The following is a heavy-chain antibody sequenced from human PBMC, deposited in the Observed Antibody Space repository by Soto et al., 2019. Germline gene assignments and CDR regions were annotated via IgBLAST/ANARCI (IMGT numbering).Heavy chain of an antibody. CDR1: GFTFGDYA. CDR3: ARDFDSSGYMNWFDP. J-gene: IGHJ5*02. V-gene: IGHV3-49*04. D-gene: IGHD3-22*01. Sequence: PGGSLRLSCTASGFTFGDYAMSWVRQAPGKGLEWVGFIRSKAYGGTIEYAASVKGRFTISRGDSKSIAYVQMNSLKTEDTAVYYCARDFDSSGYMNWFDPWGQGTLVTVSS. CDR2: IRSKAYGGTI.